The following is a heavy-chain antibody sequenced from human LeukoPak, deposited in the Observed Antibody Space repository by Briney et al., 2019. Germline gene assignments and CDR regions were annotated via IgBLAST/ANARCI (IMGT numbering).Heavy chain of an antibody. CDR1: GYTFNDYT. D-gene: IGHD3-22*01. CDR3: ARDHEFLSGHSRRDFDY. Sequence: ASVKVSCKASGYTFNDYTMNWVRQAPGQGLEWMGWINTKTGNPTYAQGFTGRFVFSLDTSVSVAYLQINGLEADDTAMYYCARDHEFLSGHSRRDFDYWGQGTLVTVSS. V-gene: IGHV7-4-1*04. J-gene: IGHJ4*02. CDR2: INTKTGNP.